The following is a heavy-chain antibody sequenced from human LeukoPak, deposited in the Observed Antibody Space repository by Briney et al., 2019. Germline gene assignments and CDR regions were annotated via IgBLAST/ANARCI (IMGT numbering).Heavy chain of an antibody. CDR2: IYSGGST. V-gene: IGHV3-53*04. CDR3: ARGSGNLLFDY. D-gene: IGHD3-10*01. J-gene: IGHJ4*02. Sequence: GGSLRLSCAASGFTVSSNYMSWVRQAPGKGLEWVSVIYSGGSTYYADSVKGRFTISRHNSKNTLYLQMNSLSAEDTAVYYCARGSGNLLFDYWGQGTLVTVSS. CDR1: GFTVSSNY.